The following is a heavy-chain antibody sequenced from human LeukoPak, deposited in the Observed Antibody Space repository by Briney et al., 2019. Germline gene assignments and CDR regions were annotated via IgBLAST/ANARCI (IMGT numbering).Heavy chain of an antibody. CDR3: SKERPEEYYASGSYFDY. CDR2: ISYEDGTNK. J-gene: IGHJ4*02. CDR1: GCTFRSFV. V-gene: IGHV3-30*04. D-gene: IGHD3-10*01. Sequence: PGGSLRLSCVTSGCTFRSFVMHWVRPAPGKGLDGVAAISYEDGTNKYYADSVKGRFTISRDNSKYTVYLEMNSLRVEATAMYYCSKERPEEYYASGSYFDYWGQGTLVTVSS.